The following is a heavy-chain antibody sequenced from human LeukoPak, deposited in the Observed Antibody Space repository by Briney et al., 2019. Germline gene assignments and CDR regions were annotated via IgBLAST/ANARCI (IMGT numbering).Heavy chain of an antibody. V-gene: IGHV1-8*01. D-gene: IGHD6-13*01. Sequence: ASVKVSCKASGYTFTSYDINWVRQATGQGLEWMGWMNPNSGNTGYAQKFQGRVTMTRNTSISTAYMELSSLRSEDTAVYYCARAHSSSWYLGSYYYYMDVWGKGTTVTISS. CDR1: GYTFTSYD. J-gene: IGHJ6*03. CDR2: MNPNSGNT. CDR3: ARAHSSSWYLGSYYYYMDV.